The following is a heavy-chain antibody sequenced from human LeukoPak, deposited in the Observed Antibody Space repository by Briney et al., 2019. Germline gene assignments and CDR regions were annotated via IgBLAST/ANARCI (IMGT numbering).Heavy chain of an antibody. D-gene: IGHD1-1*01. Sequence: GGSLRLSCAASGFTFNISAMHWVRQAPGKGLEWVASIKQDGSGEYYVDSVKGRFTISRDNAKKSVHLQMNSLRAEDTAVYYCARGHYNWTPDQGYKVFDYWGQGSLVTVSS. J-gene: IGHJ4*02. CDR2: IKQDGSGE. CDR1: GFTFNISA. V-gene: IGHV3-7*01. CDR3: ARGHYNWTPDQGYKVFDY.